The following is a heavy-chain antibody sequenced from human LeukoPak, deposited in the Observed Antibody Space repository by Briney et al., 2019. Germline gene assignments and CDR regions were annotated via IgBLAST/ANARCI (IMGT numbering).Heavy chain of an antibody. Sequence: ASVKVSCKASGYTFTSYDINWVRQATGQGLEWMGGIIPIFGTANYAQKFQGRVTITADESTSTAYMELSSLRSEDTAVYYCARGGATYYDFWSGYTNDAFDIWGQGTMVTVSS. CDR2: IIPIFGTA. CDR1: GYTFTSYD. D-gene: IGHD3-3*01. CDR3: ARGGATYYDFWSGYTNDAFDI. V-gene: IGHV1-69*13. J-gene: IGHJ3*02.